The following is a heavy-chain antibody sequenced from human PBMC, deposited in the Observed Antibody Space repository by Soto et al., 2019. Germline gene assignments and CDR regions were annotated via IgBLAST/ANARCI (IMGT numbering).Heavy chain of an antibody. D-gene: IGHD3-3*01. V-gene: IGHV3-53*01. J-gene: IGHJ6*02. CDR1: AISVSSSY. Sequence: GGYLRLSCAPSAISVSSSYMIWVRQAPGKGLEWVSLIYSGTNTYYEASVKGRFTISRDNSNNTLDLQRNRLRAEDTAVYYCARACDLLHAYFGMDGWGQGTTVTVSS. CDR2: IYSGTNT. CDR3: ARACDLLHAYFGMDG.